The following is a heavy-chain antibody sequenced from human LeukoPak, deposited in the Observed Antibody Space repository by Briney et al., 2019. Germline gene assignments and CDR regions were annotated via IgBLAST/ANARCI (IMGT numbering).Heavy chain of an antibody. D-gene: IGHD6-6*01. CDR2: ISDSGGST. Sequence: GGSLRLSCTVSGLIFSSSPMSWARQAPEKGLEWVSGISDSGGSTYYADSVKGRFTISRDNSKNTLYLQMNNLRAEDTAVYYCAKDEYSSPAHYWGQGTLVTVSS. V-gene: IGHV3-23*01. J-gene: IGHJ4*02. CDR1: GLIFSSSP. CDR3: AKDEYSSPAHY.